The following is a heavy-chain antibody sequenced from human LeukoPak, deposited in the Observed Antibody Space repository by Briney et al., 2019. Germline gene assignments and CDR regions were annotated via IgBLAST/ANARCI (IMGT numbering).Heavy chain of an antibody. CDR1: GYTFTGYY. CDR2: INPNSGGT. V-gene: IGHV1-2*02. D-gene: IGHD6-13*01. J-gene: IGHJ4*02. CDR3: ARAIPFIAITTTIWGQYYFDY. Sequence: ASVKVSCKASGYTFTGYYMHWVRQAPGQGLEWMGWINPNSGGTNYAQKFQGRVTMTRDTSISTAYMELSRLRSDDTAVYYCARAIPFIAITTTIWGQYYFDYWGQGTLVTVSS.